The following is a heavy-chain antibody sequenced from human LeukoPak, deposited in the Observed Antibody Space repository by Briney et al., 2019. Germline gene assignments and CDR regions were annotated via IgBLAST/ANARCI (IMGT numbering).Heavy chain of an antibody. J-gene: IGHJ3*02. CDR2: IKQDGSEK. CDR3: ARGYDSSGWYVTFDI. D-gene: IGHD6-19*01. CDR1: GFTFSSYW. V-gene: IGHV3-7*01. Sequence: GGSLRLSCAASGFTFSSYWMSWVRQAPGKGLEWVANIKQDGSEKYYVDSVKGRFTISRDNAKNSLYLQMNSLRAEDTAVYYCARGYDSSGWYVTFDIWGQGTMVTVSS.